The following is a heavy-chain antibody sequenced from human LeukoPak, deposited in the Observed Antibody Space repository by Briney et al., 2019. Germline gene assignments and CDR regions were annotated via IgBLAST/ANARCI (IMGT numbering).Heavy chain of an antibody. CDR1: GFTFSSYG. CDR3: AKGGYSNGRYYYYYMDV. D-gene: IGHD5-18*01. Sequence: GGSLRLSCAASGFTFSSYGMSWVRQAPGKGLEWVSAISGSGGSTYYADSAKGRFTISRDNSKNTLYLQMDSLRAEDTAVYYCAKGGYSNGRYYYYYMDVWGEGTTVTVS. CDR2: ISGSGGST. V-gene: IGHV3-23*01. J-gene: IGHJ6*03.